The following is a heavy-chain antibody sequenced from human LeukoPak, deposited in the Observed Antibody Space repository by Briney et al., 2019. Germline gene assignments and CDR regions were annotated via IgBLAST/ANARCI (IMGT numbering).Heavy chain of an antibody. D-gene: IGHD2-2*01. CDR2: ISAYNGNT. V-gene: IGHV1-18*01. CDR3: AKTGGKIVPAASDY. CDR1: GYTFTSYG. J-gene: IGHJ4*02. Sequence: GASVKVSCKASGYTFTSYGISWVRQAPGQGLEWMGWISAYNGNTNYAQKLQGRVTMTTDTSTSTAYMELRSLRSDDTAVYYCAKTGGKIVPAASDYWGQGTLVTVSS.